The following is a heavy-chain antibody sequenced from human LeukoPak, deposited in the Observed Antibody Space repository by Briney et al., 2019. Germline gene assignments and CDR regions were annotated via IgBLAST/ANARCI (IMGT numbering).Heavy chain of an antibody. CDR1: GGSISSSSYY. CDR3: ARHERVYCGGDCYSYWYFDL. D-gene: IGHD2-21*02. Sequence: SSQTLSLTCAVSGGSISSSSYYWGWIRQPPGKGLEWIGSIYYSGSTYYNPSLKSRVTISVDTSKNQFSLKLSSVTAADTAVYYCARHERVYCGGDCYSYWYFDLWGRGTLVTVSS. V-gene: IGHV4-39*01. CDR2: IYYSGST. J-gene: IGHJ2*01.